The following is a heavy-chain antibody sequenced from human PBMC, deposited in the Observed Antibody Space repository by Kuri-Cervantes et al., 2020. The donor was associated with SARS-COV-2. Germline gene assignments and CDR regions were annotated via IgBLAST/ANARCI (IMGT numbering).Heavy chain of an antibody. CDR1: GFTFSSYA. J-gene: IGHJ6*02. V-gene: IGHV3-23*01. Sequence: GGSLRLSCAASGFTFSSYAMSWVRQAPGKGLEWVSAISGSGGSTYYADSVKGRFTISRDNSKNTLYLQMNSLRAEDTAVYYCARETRGYYEELRVMDVWGQGTTVTVSS. CDR2: ISGSGGST. CDR3: ARETRGYYEELRVMDV. D-gene: IGHD3-3*01.